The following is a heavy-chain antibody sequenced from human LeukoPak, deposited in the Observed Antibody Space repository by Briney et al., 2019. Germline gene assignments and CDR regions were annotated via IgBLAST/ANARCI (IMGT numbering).Heavy chain of an antibody. CDR1: GGSISSGGYY. J-gene: IGHJ4*02. CDR2: IYYSGST. CDR3: ARHATPGAYCGGDCYSNGFDY. D-gene: IGHD2-21*02. V-gene: IGHV4-31*03. Sequence: ASETPSLTCTVSGGSISSGGYYWGWIRQHPGKGLEWIGYIYYSGSTYYNPSLKSRVTISVDTSKNQFSLKLSSVTAADTAVYYCARHATPGAYCGGDCYSNGFDYWGQGTLVTVSS.